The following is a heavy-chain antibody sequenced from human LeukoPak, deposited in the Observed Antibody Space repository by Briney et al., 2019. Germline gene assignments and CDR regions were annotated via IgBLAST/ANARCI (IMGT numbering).Heavy chain of an antibody. CDR2: IYYSGST. CDR3: ARQVGQWLVGTGESYFDY. V-gene: IGHV4-31*03. J-gene: IGHJ4*02. Sequence: SQTLSLTCTVSGGSISSGGYYWSWIRQHPGKGLEWIGYIYYSGSTYYNPSLKSRVTISVDTSKNQFSLKLSSVTAADTAVYYCARQVGQWLVGTGESYFDYWGQGTLVTVSS. CDR1: GGSISSGGYY. D-gene: IGHD6-19*01.